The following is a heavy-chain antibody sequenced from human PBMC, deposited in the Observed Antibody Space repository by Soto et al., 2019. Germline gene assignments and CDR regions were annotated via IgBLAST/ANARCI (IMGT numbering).Heavy chain of an antibody. D-gene: IGHD6-19*01. CDR2: ISGSGGST. Sequence: GGSLRLSCAASGFTFSSYAMSWVRQAPGKGLEWVSGISGSGGSTYYADSVKGRFTISRDHSNNTLYLQMNSLRAEDTAVYYCAAKSGWYNYWGQGTLFTVSS. V-gene: IGHV3-23*01. J-gene: IGHJ4*02. CDR1: GFTFSSYA. CDR3: AAKSGWYNY.